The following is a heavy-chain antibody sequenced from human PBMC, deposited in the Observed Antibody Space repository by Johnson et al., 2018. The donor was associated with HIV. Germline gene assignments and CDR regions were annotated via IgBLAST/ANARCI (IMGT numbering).Heavy chain of an antibody. V-gene: IGHV3-15*01. D-gene: IGHD3-22*01. CDR3: TRYPYYESSGYPDAFDI. J-gene: IGHJ3*02. CDR1: GFTFSHAW. Sequence: VQLVESGGGVVQPGGSLRLSCAASGFTFSHAWMSWVRQAPGKGLQWVGRIKSKTDGGTRDYAAPVKGRFTIPRDDSKNTLNLQMNSLKAEDTAVYYCTRYPYYESSGYPDAFDIWGQGTMVTVSS. CDR2: IKSKTDGGTR.